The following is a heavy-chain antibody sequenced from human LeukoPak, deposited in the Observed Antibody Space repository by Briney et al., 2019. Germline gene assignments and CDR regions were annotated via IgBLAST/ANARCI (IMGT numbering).Heavy chain of an antibody. CDR1: GYTFINYG. Sequence: ASVKVSCKASGYTFINYGISWVRQAPGQGLEWMGIINPSGGSTSYAQKFQGRVTMTRDTSTSTVYMELSSLRSEDTAVYYCARDLVVGEPHFDPGSYLDYWGRGTLVTVSS. J-gene: IGHJ4*02. CDR3: ARDLVVGEPHFDPGSYLDY. CDR2: INPSGGST. D-gene: IGHD2-8*02. V-gene: IGHV1-46*01.